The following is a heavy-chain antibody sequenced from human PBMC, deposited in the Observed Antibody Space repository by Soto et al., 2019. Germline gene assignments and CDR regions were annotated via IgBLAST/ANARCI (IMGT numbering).Heavy chain of an antibody. D-gene: IGHD3-22*01. J-gene: IGHJ4*02. CDR3: AKDRSGGHDSSGYYYPTPPDY. CDR1: GFTFSSYG. Sequence: GGSLRLSCAASGFTFSSYGMHWVRQAPGKGLEWVAVISYDGSNKYYADSVKGRFTISRDNSKNTLYLQMNSLRAEDTAVYYCAKDRSGGHDSSGYYYPTPPDYWGQGTLVTVSS. CDR2: ISYDGSNK. V-gene: IGHV3-30*18.